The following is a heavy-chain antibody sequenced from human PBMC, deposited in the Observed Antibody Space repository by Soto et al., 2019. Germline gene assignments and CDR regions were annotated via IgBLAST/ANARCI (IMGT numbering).Heavy chain of an antibody. Sequence: EVQLVESGGGLVQPGRSLRLSCAASGFTFDDYAMHWVRQAPGKGLEWVSGISWNSGSIGYADSVEGRFTISRANAKNSLYLQMNSLRAEDTALYYCAKDNYGDYVGSFQHWGQGTLVTVSS. J-gene: IGHJ1*01. V-gene: IGHV3-9*01. CDR1: GFTFDDYA. CDR2: ISWNSGSI. CDR3: AKDNYGDYVGSFQH. D-gene: IGHD4-17*01.